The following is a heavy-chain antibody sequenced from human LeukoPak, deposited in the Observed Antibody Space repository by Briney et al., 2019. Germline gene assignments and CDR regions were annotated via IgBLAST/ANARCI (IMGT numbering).Heavy chain of an antibody. CDR3: ATRNTHDY. J-gene: IGHJ4*02. CDR1: GGSISSSSYY. Sequence: SETLSLTCTVSGGSISSSSYYWGWIRQPPGKGLEWIGSIYYSGSTYYNPSLKSRVTISVDTSKNQFSLKLSSVTAADPAVYYCATRNTHDYWGQGTLVTVSS. V-gene: IGHV4-39*07. CDR2: IYYSGST. D-gene: IGHD2/OR15-2a*01.